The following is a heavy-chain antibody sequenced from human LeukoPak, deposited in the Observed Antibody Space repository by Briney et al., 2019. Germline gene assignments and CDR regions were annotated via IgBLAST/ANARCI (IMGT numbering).Heavy chain of an antibody. CDR2: IKEDGSAT. CDR1: GFTFSTFW. Sequence: GGSLRLSCAASGFTFSTFWMTWVRQAPGKGPEWVANIKEDGSATYYVDSVKGRFTISRDNAKKSLYLEMNSLRAEDTAVYYCARDSPGYLAYDSWGQGTLVTVSS. J-gene: IGHJ4*02. D-gene: IGHD1-1*01. CDR3: ARDSPGYLAYDS. V-gene: IGHV3-7*04.